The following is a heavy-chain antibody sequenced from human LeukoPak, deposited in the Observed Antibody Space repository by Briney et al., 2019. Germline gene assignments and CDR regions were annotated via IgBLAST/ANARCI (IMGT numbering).Heavy chain of an antibody. J-gene: IGHJ3*02. Sequence: PSETLSLTCTVSGGSINSGTYYWGWIRQPPGKGLEWIGSISYSGDTFYNPSLKSRVTISVDTSKNQFSLKLRSVTAADTAVFYCARPGSPHAFDIWGQGTMVTVSS. CDR3: ARPGSPHAFDI. V-gene: IGHV4-39*01. CDR2: ISYSGDT. D-gene: IGHD3-10*01. CDR1: GGSINSGTYY.